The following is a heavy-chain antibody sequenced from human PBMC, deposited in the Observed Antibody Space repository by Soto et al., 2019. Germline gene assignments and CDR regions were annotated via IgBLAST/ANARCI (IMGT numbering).Heavy chain of an antibody. CDR2: INPSGGST. V-gene: IGHV1-46*01. Sequence: ASVEVSCKXSGYTFTSYYMHWVRQAPGQGLEWMGIINPSGGSTSYAQKFQGRVTMTRDTSTSTVYMELSSLRSEDTAVYYCARESESYCSSTSCHLKADDYGDYDSYGMDVWGQGTTVTVSS. CDR1: GYTFTSYY. J-gene: IGHJ6*02. CDR3: ARESESYCSSTSCHLKADDYGDYDSYGMDV. D-gene: IGHD2-2*01.